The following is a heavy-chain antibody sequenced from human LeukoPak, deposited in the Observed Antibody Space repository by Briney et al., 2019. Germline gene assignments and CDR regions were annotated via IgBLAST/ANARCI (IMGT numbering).Heavy chain of an antibody. CDR3: ARHRDYGTGWYGFDY. D-gene: IGHD6-19*01. Sequence: PSETLSLTCTVSGGSINSYYWSWIRQPPGKGLEWIAYIYYSGSSNYNPSLKSRVTISVEKSKNQFSLRLSSVTAADTAVYYCARHRDYGTGWYGFDYWGQGSLVTVSS. V-gene: IGHV4-59*08. J-gene: IGHJ4*02. CDR2: IYYSGSS. CDR1: GGSINSYY.